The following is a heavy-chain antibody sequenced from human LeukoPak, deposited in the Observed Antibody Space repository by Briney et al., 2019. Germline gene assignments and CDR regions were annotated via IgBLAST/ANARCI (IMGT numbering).Heavy chain of an antibody. CDR3: ARRTINISGNYFDD. CDR2: ISSSSSFI. J-gene: IGHJ4*02. V-gene: IGHV3-21*04. D-gene: IGHD3-10*01. CDR1: GFTFGTYS. Sequence: GGSLRLSCAASGFTFGTYSMNWVRQAPGKGLEWVSSISSSSSFIYYADSVKGRFTISRDNAKNSLYLQMNSLRAEDTAVYYCARRTINISGNYFDDWGQGTLVTVSS.